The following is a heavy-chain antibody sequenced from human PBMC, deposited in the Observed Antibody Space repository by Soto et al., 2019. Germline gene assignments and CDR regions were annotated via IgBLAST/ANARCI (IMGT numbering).Heavy chain of an antibody. Sequence: QVQLVQSGAEVKKPGASVKVSCKASGYTFTSYDINWVRQATGHGLEWMGWMNPNSGNTGYAQKFQGRVTMTRNTSMSTAYMELSSLRSEDTAVYYCARGINYYDSGDDAFDIGGQGTRVTVSS. CDR3: ARGINYYDSGDDAFDI. V-gene: IGHV1-8*01. CDR2: MNPNSGNT. CDR1: GYTFTSYD. J-gene: IGHJ3*02. D-gene: IGHD3-10*01.